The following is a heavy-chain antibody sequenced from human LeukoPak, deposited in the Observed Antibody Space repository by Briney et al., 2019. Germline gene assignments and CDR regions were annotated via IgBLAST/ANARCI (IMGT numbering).Heavy chain of an antibody. CDR1: GFTFSDYY. CDR2: ISSSGSTI. J-gene: IGHJ4*02. D-gene: IGHD1-7*01. V-gene: IGHV3-11*01. CDR3: ARVRYNWNYGDY. Sequence: GGSLRRSCAASGFTFSDYYMSWIRQAPGKGLVWVSYISSSGSTIYYADSVKGRFTISRDNAKNSLYLQMNSLRAEDAAVYYCARVRYNWNYGDYWGQGTLVTVSS.